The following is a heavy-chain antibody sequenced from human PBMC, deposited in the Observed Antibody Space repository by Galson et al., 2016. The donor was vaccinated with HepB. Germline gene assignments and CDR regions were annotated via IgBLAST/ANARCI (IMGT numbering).Heavy chain of an antibody. CDR1: GYTFTNYY. J-gene: IGHJ3*02. D-gene: IGHD6-13*01. V-gene: IGHV1-46*01. CDR3: ARAPTRRAAATGGGDPAFDI. Sequence: SVKVSCKASGYTFTNYYIHWVRQAPGQGLEWMAMINPSGISTDYTQRFQGRVTMTSDTSTSTVYMDLNSLRSYDTAVYYCARAPTRRAAATGGGDPAFDIWGQGTMVTVSS. CDR2: INPSGIST.